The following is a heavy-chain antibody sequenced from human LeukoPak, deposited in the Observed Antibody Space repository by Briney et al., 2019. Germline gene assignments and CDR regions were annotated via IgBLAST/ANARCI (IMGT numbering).Heavy chain of an antibody. CDR1: GYSFTSYW. CDR3: ARQVLYDYGDYGAFDI. V-gene: IGHV5-51*01. CDR2: IYPGDSDT. J-gene: IGHJ3*02. D-gene: IGHD4-17*01. Sequence: GESLKISWKGSGYSFTSYWIGWVRQIPGKGLEGMGIIYPGDSDTRYSPSFQGQVTISADKSISTAYLQWSSLKASDTAMYYCARQVLYDYGDYGAFDIWGQGTMVTVSS.